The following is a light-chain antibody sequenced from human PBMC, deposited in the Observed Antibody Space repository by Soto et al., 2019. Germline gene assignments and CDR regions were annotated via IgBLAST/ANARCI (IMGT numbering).Light chain of an antibody. CDR1: QSISSW. V-gene: IGKV1-5*02. CDR2: DAS. CDR3: QQYHEYW. J-gene: IGKJ1*01. Sequence: DVQMTLSPSTLSASVGDSVTIVCRASQSISSWLAWYQQKPGKAPKLLIYDASSLESGVPTRCSGSGSGTEFTRTISSLQPDEFATYYCQQYHEYWFGQGTKVDIK.